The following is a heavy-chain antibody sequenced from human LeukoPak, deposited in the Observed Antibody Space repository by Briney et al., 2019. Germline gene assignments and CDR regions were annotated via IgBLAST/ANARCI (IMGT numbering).Heavy chain of an antibody. CDR1: GYTFTSYG. CDR3: ARASYDILWGRYYYYMDV. J-gene: IGHJ6*03. V-gene: IGHV1-18*01. Sequence: GASVKVTCKGSGYTFTSYGISWVRQAPGQGLEWVGWISAYSGNTNYAQKLQGRVTMTTDTSTSTAYMELRSLRSDDTAVYYCARASYDILWGRYYYYMDVSGKGTTVTVSS. D-gene: IGHD3-9*01. CDR2: ISAYSGNT.